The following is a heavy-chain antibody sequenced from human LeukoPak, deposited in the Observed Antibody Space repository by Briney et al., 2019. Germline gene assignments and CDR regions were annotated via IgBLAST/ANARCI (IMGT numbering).Heavy chain of an antibody. J-gene: IGHJ4*02. D-gene: IGHD5-18*01. CDR3: ARERGRGYSYGFYY. V-gene: IGHV1-2*02. Sequence: ASVKVSCKASGYTFTGYYMHWVRQAPGQGLEWMGWINPNSGGTNYAQKFQGRVTMTRDTSISTAYMELSRLRSDDTAVYYCARERGRGYSYGFYYWGQGTLVTVSS. CDR2: INPNSGGT. CDR1: GYTFTGYY.